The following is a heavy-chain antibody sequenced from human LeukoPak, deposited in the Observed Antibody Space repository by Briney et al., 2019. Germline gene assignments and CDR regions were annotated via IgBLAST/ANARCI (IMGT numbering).Heavy chain of an antibody. CDR3: AKGAAAPDY. V-gene: IGHV4-59*01. CDR2: SHYSGST. CDR1: GGSISSYS. J-gene: IGHJ4*02. D-gene: IGHD6-13*01. Sequence: SETLSLTCSVSGGSISSYSWSWIRQPPGKGLEWIGYSHYSGSTNYNPSLKSRVTISLDTAKNQFSLKLSSVTAADTAVYYCAKGAAAPDYWGQGTLVTVSS.